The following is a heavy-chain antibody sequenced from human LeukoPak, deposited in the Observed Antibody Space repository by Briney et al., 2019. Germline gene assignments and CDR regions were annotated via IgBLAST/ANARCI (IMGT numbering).Heavy chain of an antibody. CDR2: IRYDGSNK. Sequence: GGSLRLSCAASGFTFSSYGMHWVRQAPGKGLEWVAFIRYDGSNKYYADSVKGRFTISRDNSKNTLYLQVNSLRAEDTAVYYCAKDFDSSGSDAFDIWGQGTMVTVSS. CDR1: GFTFSSYG. CDR3: AKDFDSSGSDAFDI. V-gene: IGHV3-30*02. D-gene: IGHD3-22*01. J-gene: IGHJ3*02.